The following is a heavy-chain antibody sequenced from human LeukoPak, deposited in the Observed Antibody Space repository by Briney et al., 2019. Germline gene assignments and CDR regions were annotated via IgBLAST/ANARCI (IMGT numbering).Heavy chain of an antibody. J-gene: IGHJ4*02. CDR1: GFTFNNYA. CDR3: AREGTGNRGFDS. V-gene: IGHV3-53*01. Sequence: GGSLRLSCAAYGFTFNNYAMHWVRQAPGKGLEWVSVIDSESSTFYADSVKGRFTISRDNSKNTVYLQMSSLRADDTAVYYCAREGTGNRGFDSWGQGTQVTVSS. CDR2: IDSESST. D-gene: IGHD3/OR15-3a*01.